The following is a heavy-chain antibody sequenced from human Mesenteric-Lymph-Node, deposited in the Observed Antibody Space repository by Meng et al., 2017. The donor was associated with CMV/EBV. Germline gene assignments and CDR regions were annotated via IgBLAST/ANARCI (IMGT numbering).Heavy chain of an antibody. CDR2: ISSSASTI. Sequence: GESLKISCAASGFTFSSFEMNWVRQAPGKGLEWVSYISSSASTIYYADSVKGRFTISRDNAKNSLYLQMNSLRAEDTAVYYCARDGAWPKNIYGMDVWGQGTTVTVSS. V-gene: IGHV3-48*03. J-gene: IGHJ6*02. D-gene: IGHD1-26*01. CDR1: GFTFSSFE. CDR3: ARDGAWPKNIYGMDV.